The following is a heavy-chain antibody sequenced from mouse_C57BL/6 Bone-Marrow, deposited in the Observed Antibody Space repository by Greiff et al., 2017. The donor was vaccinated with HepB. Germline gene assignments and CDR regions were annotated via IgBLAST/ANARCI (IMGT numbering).Heavy chain of an antibody. J-gene: IGHJ2*01. CDR1: GYTFTSYW. Sequence: VQLQQPGAELVKPGASVKLSCKASGYTFTSYWMQWVKQRPGQGLEWIGEIDPSDSYTNYNQKFKSKATLTVDTSSSRAYMQLSSLTSEDSAVYYCARAMISDYWGQGTTLTVSS. CDR3: ARAMISDY. CDR2: IDPSDSYT. D-gene: IGHD2-4*01. V-gene: IGHV1-50*01.